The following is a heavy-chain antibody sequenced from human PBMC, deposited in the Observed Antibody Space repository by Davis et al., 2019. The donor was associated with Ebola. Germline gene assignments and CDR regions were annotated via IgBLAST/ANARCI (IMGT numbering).Heavy chain of an antibody. V-gene: IGHV4-61*01. J-gene: IGHJ4*02. D-gene: IGHD2-8*02. CDR1: GGSVSSGSYY. CDR3: ARQPQIVLVVYAPPGAIDY. Sequence: PSETLSLTCTVSGGSVSSGSYYWSWIRQPPGKGLEWIGYIYYSGSTNYNPSLKSRVTISVDTSKNQFSLKLSSVTAADTAVYYCARQPQIVLVVYAPPGAIDYWGQGTLVTVSS. CDR2: IYYSGST.